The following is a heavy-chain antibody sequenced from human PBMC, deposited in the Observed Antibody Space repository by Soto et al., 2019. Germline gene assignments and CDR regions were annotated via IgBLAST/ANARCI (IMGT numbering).Heavy chain of an antibody. D-gene: IGHD5-12*01. V-gene: IGHV3-33*01. CDR1: GFTFSSYG. CDR3: ARASKDEYSGYDFDYYYYYMDV. Sequence: GGSLRLSCAASGFTFSSYGMHWVRQAPGKGLEWVAVIWYDGSNKYYADSVKGRFTISRDNSKNTLYLQMNSLRAEDTAVYYCARASKDEYSGYDFDYYYYYMDVWGKGTTVTVSS. J-gene: IGHJ6*03. CDR2: IWYDGSNK.